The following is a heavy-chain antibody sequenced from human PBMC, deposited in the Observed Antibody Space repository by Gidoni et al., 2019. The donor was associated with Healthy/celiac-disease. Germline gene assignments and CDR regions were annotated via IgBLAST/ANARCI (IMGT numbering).Heavy chain of an antibody. CDR3: ARIAGIAAAGAVGDAVDI. CDR2: INPNSGGT. CDR1: GYTFTGYY. Sequence: QVQLVQSGAEVKKPGASVKVSCKASGYTFTGYYMHWVRQAPGQGLEWMGWINPNSGGTNYAQKFQGRVTMTRDTSINTAYMELSRLRSDDTAVYYGARIAGIAAAGAVGDAVDIWGQGTMVTVSS. D-gene: IGHD6-13*01. J-gene: IGHJ3*02. V-gene: IGHV1-2*02.